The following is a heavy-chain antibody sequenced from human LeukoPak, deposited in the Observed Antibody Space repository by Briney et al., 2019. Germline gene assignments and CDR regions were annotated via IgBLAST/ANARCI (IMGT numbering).Heavy chain of an antibody. V-gene: IGHV3-66*01. CDR3: AGRGKEATAYDH. J-gene: IGHJ4*02. Sequence: GESLRLPCAASGFTVSSSHMRWVRLAPGKGLEWVSLLHSDGTTYYAESVKGRFTISTDNSMNTPYLQMNSLRVEDTAVYYCAGRGKEATAYDHWGQGTLVTVSS. CDR2: LHSDGTT. D-gene: IGHD1-1*01. CDR1: GFTVSSSH.